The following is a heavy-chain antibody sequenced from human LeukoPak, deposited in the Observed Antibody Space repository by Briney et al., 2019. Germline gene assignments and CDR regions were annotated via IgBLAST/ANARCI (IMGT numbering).Heavy chain of an antibody. J-gene: IGHJ4*02. V-gene: IGHV5-51*01. D-gene: IGHD1-26*01. CDR2: IYPGDSDT. Sequence: GASLQISCQGSGSIFTAYWIGWVRQVPGKGLEWMGIIYPGDSDTRYSPSFQGQVTISADKSISTAYLQWGSLKASDTAIYYCVRRAASWEFLDYWGQGTLVTVSS. CDR3: VRRAASWEFLDY. CDR1: GSIFTAYW.